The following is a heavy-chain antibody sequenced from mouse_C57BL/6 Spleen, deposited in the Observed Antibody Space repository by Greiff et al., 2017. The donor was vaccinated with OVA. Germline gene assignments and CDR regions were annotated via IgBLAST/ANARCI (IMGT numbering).Heavy chain of an antibody. CDR3: ARRTPLGTYAMDY. J-gene: IGHJ4*01. D-gene: IGHD3-1*01. CDR1: GYSITSGYY. CDR2: ISYDGSN. V-gene: IGHV3-6*01. Sequence: ESGPGLVKPSQSLSLTCSVTGYSITSGYYWNWIRQFPGNKLEWMGYISYDGSNNYNPSLKNRISITRDTSKNQFFLKLNSVTTEDTATYYCARRTPLGTYAMDYWGQGTSVTVSS.